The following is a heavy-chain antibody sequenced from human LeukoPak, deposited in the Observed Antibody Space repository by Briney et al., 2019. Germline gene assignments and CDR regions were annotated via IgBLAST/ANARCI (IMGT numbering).Heavy chain of an antibody. V-gene: IGHV4-38-2*02. CDR2: IYHRGST. J-gene: IGHJ6*03. CDR1: GYSISSGYY. CDR3: AREVSNNWFLNYYYYYLDV. D-gene: IGHD6-13*01. Sequence: SETLSLTCTVSGYSISSGYYWGWIRQPPGKGLEWIGSIYHRGSTYYNPSLKSRVTISVDTSKNQFSLKLSSVTAADTAIYYCAREVSNNWFLNYYYYYLDVWGEGTAVTISS.